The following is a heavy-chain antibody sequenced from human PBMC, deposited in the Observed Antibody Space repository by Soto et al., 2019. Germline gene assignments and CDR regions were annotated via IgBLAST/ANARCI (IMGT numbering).Heavy chain of an antibody. V-gene: IGHV4-30-2*01. Sequence: SETLSLTCAVSGGSISSGGYSWSWIRQPPGKGLEWIGYIYHSGSTYYNPSLKSRVTISVDRSKNQFSLKLSSVTAADTAVYYCARRVVSVAIPGNNWFDPWGQGTLVTVSS. CDR3: ARRVVSVAIPGNNWFDP. CDR2: IYHSGST. CDR1: GGSISSGGYS. D-gene: IGHD2-15*01. J-gene: IGHJ5*02.